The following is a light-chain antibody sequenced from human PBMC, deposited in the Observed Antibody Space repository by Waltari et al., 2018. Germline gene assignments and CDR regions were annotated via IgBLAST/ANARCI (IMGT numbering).Light chain of an antibody. CDR2: EVS. CDR1: SSDVGSYNR. CDR3: SSYTSSSMVV. Sequence: QSALTQPPSVSGSPGQSVTISCTGTSSDVGSYNRVSWYQQPPGTAPKRMIYEVSNRPSGVPDRFSGSKSGNTASLTISGLQAEDEADYYCSSYTSSSMVVFGGGTKLTVL. J-gene: IGLJ2*01. V-gene: IGLV2-18*02.